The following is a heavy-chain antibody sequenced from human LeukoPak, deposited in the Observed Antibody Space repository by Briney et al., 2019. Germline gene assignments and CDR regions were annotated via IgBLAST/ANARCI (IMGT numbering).Heavy chain of an antibody. J-gene: IGHJ4*02. CDR3: ARASYYYDRYHAREVDY. D-gene: IGHD3-22*01. Sequence: GGSLRLSCAASGFTLSDYYMSWIRQVPGKGLEWVSYIGRSGTTIHYADSVKGRFTISRDNAKNSLYLQMNSLRAEDTAVYYCARASYYYDRYHAREVDYWGQGTLVTVSS. CDR1: GFTLSDYY. V-gene: IGHV3-11*04. CDR2: IGRSGTTI.